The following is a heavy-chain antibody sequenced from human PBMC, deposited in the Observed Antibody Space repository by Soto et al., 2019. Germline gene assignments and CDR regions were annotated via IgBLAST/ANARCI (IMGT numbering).Heavy chain of an antibody. CDR2: ISYDGSNK. Sequence: QVQLVESGGGVVQPGRSLRLSCAASGFTFSSYGMHWVRQAPGKGLEWVAGISYDGSNKNYADSVKGRFTISRDNSKNALYLQMNRLRAEDTAVYYCAKDKVSVVVTAPFDYWGQGTLVTVSS. CDR3: AKDKVSVVVTAPFDY. D-gene: IGHD2-21*02. CDR1: GFTFSSYG. V-gene: IGHV3-30*18. J-gene: IGHJ4*02.